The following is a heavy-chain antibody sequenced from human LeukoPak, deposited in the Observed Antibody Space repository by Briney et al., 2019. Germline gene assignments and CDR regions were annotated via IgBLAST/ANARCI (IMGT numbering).Heavy chain of an antibody. J-gene: IGHJ4*02. CDR1: GFTFHSYA. CDR2: VSYDGGKE. CDR3: ARDDIVVVTPILI. V-gene: IGHV3-30-3*01. Sequence: PGRSLRLSCSASGFTFHSYAMHWVRQAPGKGLEWVAVVSYDGGKEYYADSVKGRFTISRDNSKNTIYLQMNSLRVEDTAVYYCARDDIVVVTPILIWGQGTLVTVSS. D-gene: IGHD2-21*02.